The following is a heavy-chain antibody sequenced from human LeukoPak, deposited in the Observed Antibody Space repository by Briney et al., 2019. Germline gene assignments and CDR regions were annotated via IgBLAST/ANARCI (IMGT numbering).Heavy chain of an antibody. Sequence: GESLKISCKGSGYSFTTYWIGWVRQMPGKGLEWMGIIYPGDSDTRYSPSFQGQVTISADKSISTAYLQWSSLKASDTAMYYCARTPLTGDPTNGNWFDPWGQGTLVTVSS. CDR3: ARTPLTGDPTNGNWFDP. CDR1: GYSFTTYW. V-gene: IGHV5-51*01. J-gene: IGHJ5*02. D-gene: IGHD7-27*01. CDR2: IYPGDSDT.